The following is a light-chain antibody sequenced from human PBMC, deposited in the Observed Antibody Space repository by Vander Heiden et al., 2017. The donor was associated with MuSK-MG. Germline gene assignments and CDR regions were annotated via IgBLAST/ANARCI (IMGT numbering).Light chain of an antibody. CDR2: DAS. Sequence: EIVLTQSPANLSLSPGERATLSCRASQSVSTYLAWDQHKPGQAPRLLIYDASNPATGITNRFSGSWSGTDFTLTISSLESEDFAVYDGQSRRETFGNGTQLDI. V-gene: IGKV3-11*01. CDR3: QSRRET. J-gene: IGKJ3*01. CDR1: QSVSTY.